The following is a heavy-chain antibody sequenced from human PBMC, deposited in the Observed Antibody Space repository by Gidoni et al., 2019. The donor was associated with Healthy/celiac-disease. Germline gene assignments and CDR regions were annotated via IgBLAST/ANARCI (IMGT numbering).Heavy chain of an antibody. Sequence: QVQLQQCGAGLLKPSETLSLTCPVHGRSFSGYYWSWIRQPPGKGLEWLGEINHSGSTHYNPSLKSRATISVDTSKNQSSLKLSSVTAADTAVYYCARGRGAAAGRDAFDIWGQVTMVTVSS. V-gene: IGHV4-34*01. CDR2: INHSGST. D-gene: IGHD6-13*01. CDR3: ARGRGAAAGRDAFDI. CDR1: GRSFSGYY. J-gene: IGHJ3*02.